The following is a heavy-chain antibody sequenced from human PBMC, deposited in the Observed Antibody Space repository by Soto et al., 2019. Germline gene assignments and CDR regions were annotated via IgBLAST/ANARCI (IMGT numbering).Heavy chain of an antibody. D-gene: IGHD1-26*01. CDR1: GYSFTSLD. V-gene: IGHV1-8*01. CDR3: ARGVSAGVDH. J-gene: IGHJ4*01. Sequence: QVQLVQSGAEVREPGASVKVSCKASGYSFTSLDINWVRQTAGQGLEWMGWMHPSTGRTGYAQKFQGRVTMTRDTSINTAYMALTTLTSDDTAFYYCARGVSAGVDHWGHGTLVTVSS. CDR2: MHPSTGRT.